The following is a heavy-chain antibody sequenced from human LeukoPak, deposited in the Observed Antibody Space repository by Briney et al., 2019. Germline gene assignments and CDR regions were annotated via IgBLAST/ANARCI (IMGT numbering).Heavy chain of an antibody. CDR2: ISGSGSTI. D-gene: IGHD3-10*01. V-gene: IGHV3-48*04. CDR3: ARDIYYGSGNFDY. Sequence: GGSLRLSCAASGFTFSSYSMNWVRQAPGKGLEWVSYISGSGSTIYYADSVKGRFAISRDNAKNSLYLQMNSLRAEDTAVYYCARDIYYGSGNFDYWGQGTLVTVSS. CDR1: GFTFSSYS. J-gene: IGHJ4*02.